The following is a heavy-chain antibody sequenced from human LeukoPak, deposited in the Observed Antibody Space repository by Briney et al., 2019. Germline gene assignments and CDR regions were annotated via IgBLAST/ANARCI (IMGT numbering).Heavy chain of an antibody. J-gene: IGHJ4*02. D-gene: IGHD5-12*01. CDR1: GFAFSNYA. V-gene: IGHV3-30*09. CDR2: IAYDASNE. Sequence: GGSLRLSCAASGFAFSNYAMHWVRQAPGKGLEWLAVIAYDASNELYADSVKGRFDLSRDNSKNTLYLQMNSLRTEDTAVYYCARDRRAYSGYDWLFDYWGQGILVAVSS. CDR3: ARDRRAYSGYDWLFDY.